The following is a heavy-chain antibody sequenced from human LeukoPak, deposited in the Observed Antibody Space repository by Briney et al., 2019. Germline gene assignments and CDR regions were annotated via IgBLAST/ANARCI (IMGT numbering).Heavy chain of an antibody. Sequence: GGSLRLSCAASGFTFSSYEMNWVRQAPGKGLEWVSYISNSGTAIYYADSVKGRFTISRDNAKRSLYLQMNSLRAEDTAVYYWGGAGYSKGTGYLQAWGQGTLVTVSS. CDR2: ISNSGTAI. CDR1: GFTFSSYE. D-gene: IGHD1-1*01. CDR3: GGAGYSKGTGYLQA. J-gene: IGHJ5*02. V-gene: IGHV3-48*03.